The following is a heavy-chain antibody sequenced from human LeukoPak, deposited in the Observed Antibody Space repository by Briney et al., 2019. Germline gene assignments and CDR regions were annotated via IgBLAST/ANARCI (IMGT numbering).Heavy chain of an antibody. J-gene: IGHJ6*04. CDR3: ARVSGSYSYNYYCYGMDV. V-gene: IGHV4-34*01. D-gene: IGHD3-10*01. CDR1: GGSFSGYY. CDR2: INHSGST. Sequence: SETLSLTCAVYGGSFSGYYWSWIRQPPGKGLEGIGEINHSGSTNYNPSLKSRVTISVDTSKNLFSLKLSSVTAADTAVYYCARVSGSYSYNYYCYGMDVWGKGTTVTVSS.